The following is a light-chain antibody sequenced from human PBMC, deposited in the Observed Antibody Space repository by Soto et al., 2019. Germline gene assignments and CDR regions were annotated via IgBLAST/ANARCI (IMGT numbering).Light chain of an antibody. J-gene: IGKJ4*01. CDR3: QQRSNWLT. V-gene: IGKV3-11*01. Sequence: EIVLTQSPATLSLSPGERATLSCRASQSVSTYLAWYQQKPGQAPRLLIYDASNRATGIPARFSGSGSETDLTLSISGLEPEDSAVYYCQQRSNWLTFGGGTKLEIK. CDR1: QSVSTY. CDR2: DAS.